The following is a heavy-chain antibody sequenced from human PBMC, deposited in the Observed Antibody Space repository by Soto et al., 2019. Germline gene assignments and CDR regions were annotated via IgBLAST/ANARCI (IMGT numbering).Heavy chain of an antibody. CDR1: GGSISSGGYS. Sequence: PSETLALTCAVSGGSISSGGYSWSWIRQPPGKGLEWIGYIYHSGSTYYNPSLKSRVTISVDRSKNQFSLKLSSVTAADTAVYYCARDSSCYYIFDYRRQGPLVTVS. V-gene: IGHV4-30-2*01. CDR2: IYHSGST. D-gene: IGHD3-22*01. J-gene: IGHJ4*02. CDR3: ARDSSCYYIFDY.